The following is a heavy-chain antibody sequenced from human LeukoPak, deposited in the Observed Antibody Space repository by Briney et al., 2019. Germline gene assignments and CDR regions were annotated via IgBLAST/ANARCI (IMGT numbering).Heavy chain of an antibody. CDR1: GGSISSYY. CDR3: ARQNVLLWFGESHNWFDP. CDR2: IYYSGST. V-gene: IGHV4-59*08. J-gene: IGHJ5*02. Sequence: SETLSLTCTVSGGSISSYYWSWIRQPPGKGLEWIGYIYYSGSTNYNPSLKSRVTISVDTSKNQFSLKLSSVTAADKAVYYCARQNVLLWFGESHNWFDPWGQGTLVTVSS. D-gene: IGHD3-10*01.